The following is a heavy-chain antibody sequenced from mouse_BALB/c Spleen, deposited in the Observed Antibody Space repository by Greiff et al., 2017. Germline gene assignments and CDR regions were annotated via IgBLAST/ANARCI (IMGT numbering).Heavy chain of an antibody. CDR3: ARGTTTVFDY. CDR2: INPSTGYT. V-gene: IGHV1-4*01. Sequence: QVQLQQPGAELVRPGASVKLSCKASGYSFTSYWMHWVKQRPGQGLEWIGYINPSTGYTEYNQKFKDKATLTADKSSSTAYMQLSSLTSEDSAVYYCARGTTTVFDYWGQGTTLTVSS. J-gene: IGHJ2*01. D-gene: IGHD1-1*01. CDR1: GYSFTSYW.